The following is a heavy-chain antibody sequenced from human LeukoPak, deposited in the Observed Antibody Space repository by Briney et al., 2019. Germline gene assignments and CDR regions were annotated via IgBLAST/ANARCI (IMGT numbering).Heavy chain of an antibody. Sequence: PGRSLRLSCAASGFTFSSYGMHWVRQAPGKGLEWVAVISYDGSKEYYVDSVKGRFIISRDNSKNTLYLQMNSLRAEDTAVYYCAKDPPRWYYDSSGYYDYWGQGTLVTVSS. V-gene: IGHV3-30*18. J-gene: IGHJ4*02. CDR1: GFTFSSYG. CDR3: AKDPPRWYYDSSGYYDY. CDR2: ISYDGSKE. D-gene: IGHD3-22*01.